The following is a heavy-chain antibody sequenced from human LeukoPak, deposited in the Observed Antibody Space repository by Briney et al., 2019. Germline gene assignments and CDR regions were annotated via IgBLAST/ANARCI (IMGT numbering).Heavy chain of an antibody. D-gene: IGHD1-26*01. V-gene: IGHV3-21*01. Sequence: KAGGSLRLSCAASGFTFSSYSMNWVRQAPGKGLEWVSSISSSSSYIYYADSVKGRFTISRDNAKNSLYLQMNSLRAEDTAVYYCARGSRELLAFDYWGQGTLVTVSS. J-gene: IGHJ4*02. CDR2: ISSSSSYI. CDR1: GFTFSSYS. CDR3: ARGSRELLAFDY.